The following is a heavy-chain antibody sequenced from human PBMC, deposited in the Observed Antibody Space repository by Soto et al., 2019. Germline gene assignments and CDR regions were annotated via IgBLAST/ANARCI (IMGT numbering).Heavy chain of an antibody. D-gene: IGHD4-17*01. J-gene: IGHJ4*02. CDR3: AKELTVTTFGDY. V-gene: IGHV3-23*01. Sequence: MXWVRQAPGKGLEWVSAISGSGGSTYYADSVKGRFTISRDNSKNTLYLQMNSLRAEDTAVYYCAKELTVTTFGDYWGQGTLVTVSS. CDR2: ISGSGGST.